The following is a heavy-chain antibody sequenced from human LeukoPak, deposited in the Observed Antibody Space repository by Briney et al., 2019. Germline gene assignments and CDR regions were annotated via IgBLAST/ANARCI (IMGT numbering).Heavy chain of an antibody. CDR1: GGTFSSYV. J-gene: IGHJ4*02. CDR3: ARDFDSSGYYYFNPAPTGY. CDR2: IIPIFGTA. Sequence: SVKVSCKASGGTFSSYVISWVRQAPGQGLEWMGGIIPIFGTANYAQKFQGRVTITADESTSTAYMELSSLRSEDTAVYYCARDFDSSGYYYFNPAPTGYWGQGTLVTVSS. V-gene: IGHV1-69*13. D-gene: IGHD3-22*01.